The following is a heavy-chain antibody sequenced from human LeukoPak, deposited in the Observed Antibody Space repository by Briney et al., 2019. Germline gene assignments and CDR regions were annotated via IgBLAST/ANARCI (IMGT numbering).Heavy chain of an antibody. Sequence: PSETLSLTCTVSGGAISSDSYYWSWIRQPAGEGLEWIGRIYSSGRTNYNPSLKSRVTISVDTSKNQFSLKLSSVTAADTAVYYCARKDGSGRNYYYMDVWGKGTTVTVSS. V-gene: IGHV4-61*02. D-gene: IGHD3-10*01. J-gene: IGHJ6*03. CDR3: ARKDGSGRNYYYMDV. CDR2: IYSSGRT. CDR1: GGAISSDSYY.